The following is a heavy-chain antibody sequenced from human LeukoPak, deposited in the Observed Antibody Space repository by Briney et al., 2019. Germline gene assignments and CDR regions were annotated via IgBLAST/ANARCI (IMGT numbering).Heavy chain of an antibody. J-gene: IGHJ4*02. D-gene: IGHD6-13*01. CDR3: ARSAESSSWVEFDY. CDR1: VYTFTGYY. CDR2: INPNSGGT. V-gene: IGHV1-2*02. Sequence: ASVTVSCKASVYTFTGYYMHWVRQAPGQGLEWMGWINPNSGGTNYAQKFQVRGTMTRDTSISTAYMELSRLRSDDTAVYYCARSAESSSWVEFDYWGQGTLVTVSS.